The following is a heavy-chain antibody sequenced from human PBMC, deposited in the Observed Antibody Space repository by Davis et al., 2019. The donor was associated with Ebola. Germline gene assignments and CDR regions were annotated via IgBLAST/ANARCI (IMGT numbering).Heavy chain of an antibody. J-gene: IGHJ4*02. D-gene: IGHD3-22*01. Sequence: GESLKISCAASEFTFSSYAMSWVRQAPGKGLEWVSAISGSGGSTYYADSVKGRLTISRDNSKNTLYLQMNSLRAEDTAVYYCAKSGSYDNFPNWGQGTLVTVSS. CDR2: ISGSGGST. V-gene: IGHV3-23*01. CDR1: EFTFSSYA. CDR3: AKSGSYDNFPN.